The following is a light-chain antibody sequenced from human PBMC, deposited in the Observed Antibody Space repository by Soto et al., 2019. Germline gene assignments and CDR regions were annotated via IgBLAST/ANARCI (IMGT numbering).Light chain of an antibody. V-gene: IGLV4-60*02. CDR3: ETWDSNTHTV. CDR2: LEGSGSY. Sequence: QAVVTQSSSASASLGSSVKLTCTLSSGHSSYIIAWHQQQPGKAPRYLMKLEGSGSYNKGSGVPDRFSGSSSGADRYLTISXLQFEDEADYYCETWDSNTHTVFGGGTKLTVL. J-gene: IGLJ3*02. CDR1: SGHSSYI.